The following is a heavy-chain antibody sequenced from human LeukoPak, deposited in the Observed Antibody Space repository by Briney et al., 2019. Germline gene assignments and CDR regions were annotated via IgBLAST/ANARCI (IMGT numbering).Heavy chain of an antibody. CDR1: GFTFSSYG. Sequence: PGGSLRLSCAASGFTFSSYGMSWVRQAPGKGLEWVSAISGSGGSTYYADSVKGRFTISRDNSKNTLYLQMNSLRAEDTALYYCARVAKYSYGLTFDYWGQGTLVTVSS. CDR2: ISGSGGST. J-gene: IGHJ4*02. V-gene: IGHV3-23*01. D-gene: IGHD5-18*01. CDR3: ARVAKYSYGLTFDY.